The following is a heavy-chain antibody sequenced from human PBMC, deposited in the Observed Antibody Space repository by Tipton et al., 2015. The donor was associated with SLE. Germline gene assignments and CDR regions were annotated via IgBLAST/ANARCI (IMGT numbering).Heavy chain of an antibody. CDR1: GFIVGGTY. CDR2: IYKGGSR. CDR3: AKGREWTEYGSNALDY. V-gene: IGHV3-53*05. Sequence: SLRLSCVGSGFIVGGTYMSWVRQAPGKGLEWASSIYKGGSRYYAGSVKGRFTITRDNSKNTLYLQMDGLSAEDSAVYFCAKGREWTEYGSNALDYWGQGTLVTVSS. J-gene: IGHJ4*02. D-gene: IGHD3/OR15-3a*01.